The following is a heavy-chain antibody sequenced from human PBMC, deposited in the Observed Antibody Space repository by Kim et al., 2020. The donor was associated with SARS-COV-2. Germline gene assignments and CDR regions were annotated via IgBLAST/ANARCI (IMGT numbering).Heavy chain of an antibody. Sequence: SVKVSCKASGGTFSSYAISWVRQAPGQGLEWMGGIIPIFGTANYAQKFQGRVTITADESTSTAYMELSSLRSEDTAVYYCARVGDIVPVGYCSGGSCNNWFDPWGQGTLVTVSS. J-gene: IGHJ5*02. CDR1: GGTFSSYA. V-gene: IGHV1-69*13. CDR3: ARVGDIVPVGYCSGGSCNNWFDP. D-gene: IGHD2-15*01. CDR2: IIPIFGTA.